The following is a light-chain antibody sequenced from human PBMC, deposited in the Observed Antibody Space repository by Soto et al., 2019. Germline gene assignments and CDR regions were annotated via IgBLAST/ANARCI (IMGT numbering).Light chain of an antibody. CDR1: QTIDTY. Sequence: DIQMTQSPSSLSASVGDRVTITCRASQTIDTYLNWYQQNPGKAPKLLIYAAPSLQNGVPSRFSGSRSGTDFTLTISSLQPEDFATYYCQQSTGIPYTFGQGTKLEIK. CDR3: QQSTGIPYT. V-gene: IGKV1-39*01. CDR2: AAP. J-gene: IGKJ2*01.